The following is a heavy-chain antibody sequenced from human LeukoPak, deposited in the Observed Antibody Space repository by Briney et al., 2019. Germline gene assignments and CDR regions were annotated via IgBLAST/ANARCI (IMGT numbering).Heavy chain of an antibody. Sequence: GGSLRLSCAASGFSFSAYWMTWVRQAPGTGLEWVANINPAGRETYYVDPVKGRFNISRDKAKHFVYLQMNRLRAEGTAVYHCARFGYVAAVDVWGQGTPVTVSS. D-gene: IGHD2-15*01. CDR2: INPAGRET. J-gene: IGHJ4*02. CDR1: GFSFSAYW. V-gene: IGHV3-7*01. CDR3: ARFGYVAAVDV.